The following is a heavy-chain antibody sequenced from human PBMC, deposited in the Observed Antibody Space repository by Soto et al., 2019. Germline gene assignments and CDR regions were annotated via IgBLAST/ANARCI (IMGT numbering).Heavy chain of an antibody. CDR2: INAGNGNT. Sequence: ASVKVSCKASGYAFTSYAMHWVRQAPGQRLEWMGWINAGNGNTKDSQKFQGRVTITRDTSASTAYMELSSLRSEDTAVYYCARGTCIHDFCLLPPYYYYGMDVWGQGTTVTVS. D-gene: IGHD3-3*01. CDR1: GYAFTSYA. J-gene: IGHJ6*02. V-gene: IGHV1-3*01. CDR3: ARGTCIHDFCLLPPYYYYGMDV.